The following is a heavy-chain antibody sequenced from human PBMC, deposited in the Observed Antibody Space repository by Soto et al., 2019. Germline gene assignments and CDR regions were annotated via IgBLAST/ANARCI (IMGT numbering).Heavy chain of an antibody. V-gene: IGHV1-3*01. CDR1: GYTFTSYA. CDR2: INAGNGNT. CDR3: ARDLRVFGYHQTGTGPTNNWFDP. J-gene: IGHJ5*02. Sequence: GASVKVSCKASGYTFTSYAMHWVRQAPGQRLEWMGWINAGNGNTKYSQKFQGRVTITRDTSASTAYMELSSLRSEDTAVYYCARDLRVFGYHQTGTGPTNNWFDPWGQGTLVTVSS. D-gene: IGHD3-3*01.